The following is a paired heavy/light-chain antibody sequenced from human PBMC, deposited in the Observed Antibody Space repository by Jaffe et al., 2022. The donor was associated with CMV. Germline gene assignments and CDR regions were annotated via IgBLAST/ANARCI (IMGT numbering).Heavy chain of an antibody. D-gene: IGHD3-22*01. CDR2: MYDSGST. CDR1: GGSISTSYYY. CDR3: ARRWYASSASGYNY. J-gene: IGHJ4*02. V-gene: IGHV4-39*01. Sequence: QLQLQESGPGLVKPSETLSLTCSVSGGSISTSYYYWGWIRQPPGKGLEWIGDMYDSGSTAYNPSLKSRVTISVDMSKNQFSLRLSSVTAADTAVYYCARRWYASSASGYNYWGQGTLVTVSS.
Light chain of an antibody. J-gene: IGKJ4*01. Sequence: DIQLTQSPSFLSASVRDRVTITCRASQGISSHLAWYQQKPGKVPELLIYGASTLQSGVPSRFSGSGSGTEFTLTISSLQPEDFATYYCQQLNSYPLTFGGGTKVEIK. V-gene: IGKV1-9*01. CDR2: GAS. CDR1: QGISSH. CDR3: QQLNSYPLT.